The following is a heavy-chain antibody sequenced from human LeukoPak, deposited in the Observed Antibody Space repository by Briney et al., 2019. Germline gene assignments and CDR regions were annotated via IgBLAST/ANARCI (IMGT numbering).Heavy chain of an antibody. CDR3: ARPAIRARRCPDAFDI. Sequence: SVTVSFTASACTFSIYAIILVRQAPGQGLEWMGVIIPIFGTANYAQEVKGRVTITTDESTTTAYMELSSLRSEDTTVHYCARPAIRARRCPDAFDIWGQGT. J-gene: IGHJ3*02. V-gene: IGHV1-69*05. CDR2: IIPIFGTA. D-gene: IGHD2-2*02. CDR1: ACTFSIYA.